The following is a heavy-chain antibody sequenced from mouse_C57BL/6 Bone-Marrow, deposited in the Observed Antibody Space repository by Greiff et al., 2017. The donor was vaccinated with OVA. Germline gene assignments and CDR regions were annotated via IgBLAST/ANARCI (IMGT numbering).Heavy chain of an antibody. Sequence: EVQRVESGGGLVQSGRSLRLSCATSGFTFSDFYMEWVRQAPGKGLEWIAASRNKANDYTTEYSASVKGRFIVSRDTSQSILYLQMNALRAEDTAIYYWARDALYGGLYFDVWGTGTTVTVSS. V-gene: IGHV7-1*01. D-gene: IGHD1-1*01. J-gene: IGHJ1*03. CDR2: SRNKANDYTT. CDR1: GFTFSDFY. CDR3: ARDALYGGLYFDV.